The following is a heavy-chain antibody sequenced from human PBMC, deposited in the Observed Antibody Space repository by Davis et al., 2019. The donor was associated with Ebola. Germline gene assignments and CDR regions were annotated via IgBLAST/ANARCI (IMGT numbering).Heavy chain of an antibody. CDR2: IYHSVST. CDR1: GGSISSSNW. J-gene: IGHJ3*02. CDR3: ARMVSSSWYADAFDI. D-gene: IGHD6-13*01. Sequence: MPSETLSLTCAVSGGSISSSNWWSWVRQPPGTGLEWIGEIYHSVSTNYNPSLKSRVTISVDKSKNQFSLKLSSVTAADTAVYYCARMVSSSWYADAFDIWGQGTMVTVSS. V-gene: IGHV4-4*02.